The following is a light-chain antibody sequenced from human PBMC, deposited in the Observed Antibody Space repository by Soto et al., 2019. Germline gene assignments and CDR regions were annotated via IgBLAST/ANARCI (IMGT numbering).Light chain of an antibody. V-gene: IGKV3-20*01. J-gene: IGKJ4*01. CDR3: QQYGYSAT. CDR1: QSVTSSY. CDR2: AAS. Sequence: PGERATLSCRASQSVTSSYLAWYQQKPGQAPRLLIYAASSRATGIPDRFSGSGSGTDFTLTISRLEPEDFEVYYCQQYGYSATFGGGTKVEIK.